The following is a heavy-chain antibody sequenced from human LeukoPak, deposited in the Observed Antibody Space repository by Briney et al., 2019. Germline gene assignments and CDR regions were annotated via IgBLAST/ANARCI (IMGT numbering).Heavy chain of an antibody. CDR3: ARPPAARRGDY. J-gene: IGHJ4*02. V-gene: IGHV3-48*03. Sequence: PGGSLRLSCAASGFTFSSYEMNWVRQAPGKGLEWVSYISSSGSTIYYADSVEGRFTISRDNAKNSLYLQMNSLRAEDTAVYYCARPPAARRGDYWGQGTLVTVSS. CDR1: GFTFSSYE. D-gene: IGHD6-6*01. CDR2: ISSSGSTI.